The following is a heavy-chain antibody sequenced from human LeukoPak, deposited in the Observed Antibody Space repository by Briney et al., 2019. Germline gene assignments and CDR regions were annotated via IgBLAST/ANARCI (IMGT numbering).Heavy chain of an antibody. J-gene: IGHJ3*02. CDR3: ARSDTDYDGAFDI. CDR1: GGTFSSYA. D-gene: IGHD4-23*01. V-gene: IGHV1-69*04. CDR2: IIPILGIA. Sequence: SVKVSCKASGGTFSSYAISWVRQAPGQGLEWMGRIIPILGIANYAQKFQGRVTITADKSTSTAYMELSSLRSEDPAVYYCARSDTDYDGAFDIWGQGTMVTVSS.